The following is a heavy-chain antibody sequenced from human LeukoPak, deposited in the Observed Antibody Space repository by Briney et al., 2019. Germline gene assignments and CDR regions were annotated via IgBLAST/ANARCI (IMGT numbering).Heavy chain of an antibody. CDR3: ARALSRDIVVVPAAGDY. CDR2: INAGNGNT. Sequence: ASVKVSCKASGYTFTSYAMHWVRQAPGQRLEWMGWINAGNGNTKYSQKFQGRVTITRDTSASTAYMELRSLRSDDTAVYYCARALSRDIVVVPAAGDYWGQGTLVTVSS. J-gene: IGHJ4*02. D-gene: IGHD2-2*01. V-gene: IGHV1-3*01. CDR1: GYTFTSYA.